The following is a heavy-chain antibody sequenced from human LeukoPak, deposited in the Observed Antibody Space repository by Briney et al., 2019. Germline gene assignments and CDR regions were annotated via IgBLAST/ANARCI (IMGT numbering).Heavy chain of an antibody. J-gene: IGHJ4*02. D-gene: IGHD3-10*01. CDR2: IYYSGST. CDR1: GGSISSYY. V-gene: IGHV4-59*01. Sequence: PSETLSLTCTVSGGSISSYYWSWIRQPPGKGLEWIAYIYYSGSTNYNPSLKSRVTISVDTSKNQFSLKLSSVAAADTAVYYCARRYGSGSSGTFDYWGQGTLVTVSS. CDR3: ARRYGSGSSGTFDY.